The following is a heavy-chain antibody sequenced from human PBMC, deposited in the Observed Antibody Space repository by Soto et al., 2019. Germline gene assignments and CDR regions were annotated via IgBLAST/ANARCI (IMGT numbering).Heavy chain of an antibody. CDR1: GYTFTSCG. Sequence: QVQLVQSGAEVKKHGASVMVSCKASGYTFTSCGFSWVRQAPGQGLEWMGWISAYNGNTNYAEKLQGRVTMTTDTSTSTAYMELRSLRSDDTAVYYCARDKESYLYHSLWVWGQGTTVTVSS. CDR2: ISAYNGNT. D-gene: IGHD2-15*01. V-gene: IGHV1-18*01. CDR3: ARDKESYLYHSLWV. J-gene: IGHJ6*02.